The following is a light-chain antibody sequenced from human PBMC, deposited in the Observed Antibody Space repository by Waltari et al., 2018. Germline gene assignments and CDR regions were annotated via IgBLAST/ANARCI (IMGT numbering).Light chain of an antibody. CDR3: QQSSSTLT. CDR1: QSVGIY. Sequence: DIQMTQSPSSLSASIGDRVTITCRASQSVGIYLNWYQQKPGKAPKLLIYGASTLHSGVPSGFSGSGSGTDFTLTITSLQPEDSATYCCQQSSSTLTFGGGTRVES. CDR2: GAS. V-gene: IGKV1-39*01. J-gene: IGKJ4*01.